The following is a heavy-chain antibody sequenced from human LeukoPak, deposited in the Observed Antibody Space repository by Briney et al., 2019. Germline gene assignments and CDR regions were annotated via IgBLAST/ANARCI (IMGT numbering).Heavy chain of an antibody. V-gene: IGHV3-11*01. CDR2: ISSSGGTI. Sequence: GGSLRLSCAASGFTFSDYYMSWIRQAPGKGLEWVSYISSSGGTIYYADSVKGRFTIPRDNAKNSLYLQMNSLRAEDTAVYYCARDISAAYGMDVWGQGTTVTVSS. CDR1: GFTFSDYY. CDR3: ARDISAAYGMDV. J-gene: IGHJ6*02.